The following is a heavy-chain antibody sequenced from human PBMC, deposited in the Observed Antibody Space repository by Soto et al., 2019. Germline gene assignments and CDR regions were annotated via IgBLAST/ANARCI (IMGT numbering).Heavy chain of an antibody. CDR1: GYTFTSYG. Sequence: QVQLVQSGAEVKKPGASGKVSCKASGYTFTSYGISWVRQAPGQGLEWMGWISAYNGNTNYAQTLQGRVTMTTDTSTSRAHMELRSLRSDDTAVYYCARVDYDILTGYYTMFDYWGQGTLVTVSS. D-gene: IGHD3-9*01. V-gene: IGHV1-18*01. CDR2: ISAYNGNT. CDR3: ARVDYDILTGYYTMFDY. J-gene: IGHJ4*02.